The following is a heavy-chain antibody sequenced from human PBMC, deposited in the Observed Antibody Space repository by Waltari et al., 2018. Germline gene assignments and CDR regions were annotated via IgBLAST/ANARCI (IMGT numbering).Heavy chain of an antibody. CDR3: ARVPVVVVAANYYFDY. Sequence: QLQLQESGPGLVKPSETLSLTCTVSGGSISSSSYYWGWIRQPPGKGLEWIGSIYYSGSTYYNPSLKSRVTISVDTSKNQFSLKLSSVTAADTAVYYCARVPVVVVAANYYFDYWGQGTLVTVSS. CDR2: IYYSGST. J-gene: IGHJ4*02. V-gene: IGHV4-39*07. D-gene: IGHD2-15*01. CDR1: GGSISSSSYY.